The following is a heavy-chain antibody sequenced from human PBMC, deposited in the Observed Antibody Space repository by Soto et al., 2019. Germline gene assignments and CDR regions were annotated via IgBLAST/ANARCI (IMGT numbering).Heavy chain of an antibody. CDR3: AREGGSYDSGGYLIRGAFDI. V-gene: IGHV4-59*06. CDR1: GFTVSNNY. CDR2: IYFRGNT. J-gene: IGHJ3*02. D-gene: IGHD3-22*01. Sequence: VQLVESGGGLIQPGGSLRLSCAVSGFTVSNNYMSWVRQAPGKGLEWIGNIYFRGNTYYSPSLESRLTISVDTSKNQFSLKLTSVTAADTAVYYCAREGGSYDSGGYLIRGAFDIWGQGTMVTVSS.